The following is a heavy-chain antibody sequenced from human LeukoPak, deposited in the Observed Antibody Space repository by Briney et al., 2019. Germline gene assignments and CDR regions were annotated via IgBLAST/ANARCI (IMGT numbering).Heavy chain of an antibody. J-gene: IGHJ4*02. CDR2: ISPNSGGT. CDR1: GYTFTGYY. Sequence: GASVKVSCQASGYTFTGYYMHWVRQAPGQGLEWMGWISPNSGGTNYAQKFQGRVTMTRDTSISTAYMELSRLRSDDTAVYYCARELAAADEYWGQGTLVTVSS. D-gene: IGHD6-13*01. CDR3: ARELAAADEY. V-gene: IGHV1-2*02.